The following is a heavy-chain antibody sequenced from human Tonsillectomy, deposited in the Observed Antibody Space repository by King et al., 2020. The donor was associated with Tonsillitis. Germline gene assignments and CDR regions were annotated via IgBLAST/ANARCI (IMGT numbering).Heavy chain of an antibody. J-gene: IGHJ4*02. CDR3: ATRSSSGHPDY. CDR2: VDPEDGET. Sequence: QLVQSGAEVKKPGAAVKISCKISGYTLSDYYIHWVQQAPGKGLEWMGLVDPEDGETIYTEKFQGRVTITADTSTDTGYMELSSLRSEDTAVYYCATRSSSGHPDYWGQGTLVTVSS. D-gene: IGHD6-19*01. V-gene: IGHV1-69-2*01. CDR1: GYTLSDYY.